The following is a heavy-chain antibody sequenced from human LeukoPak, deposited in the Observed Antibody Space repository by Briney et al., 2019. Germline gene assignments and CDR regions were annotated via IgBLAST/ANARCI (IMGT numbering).Heavy chain of an antibody. V-gene: IGHV1-2*06. J-gene: IGHJ3*02. D-gene: IGHD1-1*01. CDR1: GYTFTGNY. CDR3: ARRVGTGNAFDI. Sequence: ASVKVSCKXSGYTFTGNYMHWVRQAPGQGLEWMGRINPNSGGTNYAQKFQGRVTMTRDTSISTAYMELSRLRSDDTAVYYCARRVGTGNAFDIWGQGTMVTVSS. CDR2: INPNSGGT.